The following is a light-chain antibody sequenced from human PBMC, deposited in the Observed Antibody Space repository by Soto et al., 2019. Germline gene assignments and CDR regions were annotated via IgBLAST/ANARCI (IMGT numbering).Light chain of an antibody. CDR1: QSIGNS. Sequence: TVLTQSPATLSLSPGEGATLSCKASQSIGNSLGWFQQKPGQAPRLLIDDAFNRATGIPARFTGSGSGSDFTLTISSLEPEDFGVYYCRQRYNWPPTFGGGTKVDNK. V-gene: IGKV3-11*01. CDR2: DAF. CDR3: RQRYNWPPT. J-gene: IGKJ4*01.